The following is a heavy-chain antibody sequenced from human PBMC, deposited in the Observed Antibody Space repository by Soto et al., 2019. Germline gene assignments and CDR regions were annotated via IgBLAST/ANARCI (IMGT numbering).Heavy chain of an antibody. J-gene: IGHJ4*02. CDR2: MWNHGNTA. CDR3: ARKERGSDFDY. Sequence: GGSLRLSCVASGVTLSYYGVHWVRQSPGKGLEWVALMWNHGNTAYYADSVKGRFTISRDNSKNTLYLQMNSLRAEDTAVYYCARKERGSDFDYWGQGTLVTVSS. CDR1: GVTLSYYG. V-gene: IGHV3-33*01. D-gene: IGHD1-1*01.